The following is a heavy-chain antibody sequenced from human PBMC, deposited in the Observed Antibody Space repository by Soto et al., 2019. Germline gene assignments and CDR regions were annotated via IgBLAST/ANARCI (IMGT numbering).Heavy chain of an antibody. J-gene: IGHJ1*01. D-gene: IGHD2-21*02. V-gene: IGHV1-69*13. Sequence: ASVKVSCKASGGTFSSYAISWVRQAPGQGLEWMGGIIPIFGTANYAQKFQGRVTITADESTSTAYMELSSLRSEDTAVYYCASGSACGGDCARAPSSWGQGTLVTVSS. CDR2: IIPIFGTA. CDR1: GGTFSSYA. CDR3: ASGSACGGDCARAPSS.